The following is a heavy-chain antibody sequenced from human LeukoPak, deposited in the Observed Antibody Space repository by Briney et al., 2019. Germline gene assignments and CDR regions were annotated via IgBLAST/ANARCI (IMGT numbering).Heavy chain of an antibody. Sequence: GGSLRLSCAASGFTFSNAWMSWVRQAPGKGLEWVGRIKSKTDGGTTDYAAPVKGRFTISRDDSKNTLYLQMNSLKTEDTAVYYCTTGETYYDILTGYYGTSDDYWGQGTLVTVSS. D-gene: IGHD3-9*01. CDR3: TTGETYYDILTGYYGTSDDY. V-gene: IGHV3-15*01. CDR2: IKSKTDGGTT. J-gene: IGHJ4*02. CDR1: GFTFSNAW.